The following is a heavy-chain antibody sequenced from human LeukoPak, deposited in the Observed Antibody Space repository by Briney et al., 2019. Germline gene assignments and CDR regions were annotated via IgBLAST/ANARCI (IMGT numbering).Heavy chain of an antibody. CDR3: ARDRGITMVRGVIITPDY. Sequence: PGGSLRLSCAASGLTFSSYGMHWVRQAPGKGLEWVAVIWYDGSNKYYADSVKGRFTISRDNSKNTLYLQMNSLRAEDTAVYYCARDRGITMVRGVIITPDYWGQGTLVTVSS. CDR2: IWYDGSNK. D-gene: IGHD3-10*01. J-gene: IGHJ4*02. V-gene: IGHV3-33*01. CDR1: GLTFSSYG.